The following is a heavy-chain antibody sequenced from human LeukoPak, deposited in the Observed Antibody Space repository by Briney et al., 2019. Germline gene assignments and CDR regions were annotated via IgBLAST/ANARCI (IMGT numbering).Heavy chain of an antibody. CDR1: GLTFNKYW. V-gene: IGHV3-7*01. D-gene: IGHD2-21*01. CDR2: IKQDGSEK. Sequence: GGSLRLSCEASGLTFNKYWMTWVRQAPGKGLEWVANIKQDGSEKNYVDSVKGRFTISRDNAKNSLYLQMNSLRAEDTAVYYCARLWWAGEGLDYWGQGTLVTVSS. J-gene: IGHJ4*02. CDR3: ARLWWAGEGLDY.